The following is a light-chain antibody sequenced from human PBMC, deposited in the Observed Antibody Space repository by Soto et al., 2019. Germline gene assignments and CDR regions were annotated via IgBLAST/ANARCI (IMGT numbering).Light chain of an antibody. V-gene: IGLV2-8*01. Sequence: QSALTQPPSASGSPGQSVTISCTGTKKDIGVYDFVSWYQHHPGKAPRLIIYEVVQRPSGVPDRFSGSKSGNTASLTVSGLQAADEADYCCKSYAGSNTYVFGSGTKVTVL. J-gene: IGLJ1*01. CDR2: EVV. CDR3: KSYAGSNTYV. CDR1: KKDIGVYDF.